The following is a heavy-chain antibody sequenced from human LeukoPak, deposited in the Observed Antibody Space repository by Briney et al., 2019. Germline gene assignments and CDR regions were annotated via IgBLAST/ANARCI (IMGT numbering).Heavy chain of an antibody. Sequence: GESLKISCKGSGYSFTRYWISWVRQMPGQGLEWMGNFDPSDSYSNYSPSFQGHVIMSADKSISTAFLQWRSLKASDTAMYYCARHFGYYGSGSFHVDYWGQGTQVTVS. D-gene: IGHD3-10*01. CDR2: FDPSDSYS. J-gene: IGHJ4*02. V-gene: IGHV5-10-1*01. CDR3: ARHFGYYGSGSFHVDY. CDR1: GYSFTRYW.